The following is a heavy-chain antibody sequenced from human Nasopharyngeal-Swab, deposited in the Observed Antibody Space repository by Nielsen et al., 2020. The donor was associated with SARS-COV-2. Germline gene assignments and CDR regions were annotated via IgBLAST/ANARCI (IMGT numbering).Heavy chain of an antibody. CDR3: ARGLSGIVPAPILGLGPYYYYYYMDV. J-gene: IGHJ6*03. CDR2: INHSGSA. Sequence: SETLSLTCAVYGGSFSASYWGWIRQPPGKGLEWIAEINHSGSANYNPSPKSRVTLSVDTSMNQFSLELSSVTAADTAVYYCARGLSGIVPAPILGLGPYYYYYYMDVWGKGTTVTVSS. CDR1: GGSFSASY. V-gene: IGHV4-34*01. D-gene: IGHD2-2*01.